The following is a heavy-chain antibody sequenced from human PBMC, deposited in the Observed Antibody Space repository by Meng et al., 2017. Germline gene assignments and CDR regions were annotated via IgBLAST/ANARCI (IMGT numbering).Heavy chain of an antibody. Sequence: LSLTCAASGFTFDDYAMHWVQQAPGKGLEWVSGISWNSGSIGYADSVKGRFTISRDNAKNSLYLQMNSLRAEDMALYYCAKSYYYGSGSYVGGPFDYWGQGTLVTVSS. J-gene: IGHJ4*02. CDR2: ISWNSGSI. V-gene: IGHV3-9*03. CDR1: GFTFDDYA. CDR3: AKSYYYGSGSYVGGPFDY. D-gene: IGHD3-10*01.